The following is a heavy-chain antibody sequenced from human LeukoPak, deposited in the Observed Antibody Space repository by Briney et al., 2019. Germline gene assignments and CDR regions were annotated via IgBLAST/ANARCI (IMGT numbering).Heavy chain of an antibody. Sequence: GASVKVSCKASGYTFTSYDINWVRQATGQGLEWMGWMNPNSGNTGYAQKFQGRVTMTRNTSISTAYMELSSLGSEDTAVYYCAVVVVPAAISFDYWGQGTLVTVSS. CDR3: AVVVVPAAISFDY. CDR1: GYTFTSYD. V-gene: IGHV1-8*01. D-gene: IGHD2-2*02. CDR2: MNPNSGNT. J-gene: IGHJ4*02.